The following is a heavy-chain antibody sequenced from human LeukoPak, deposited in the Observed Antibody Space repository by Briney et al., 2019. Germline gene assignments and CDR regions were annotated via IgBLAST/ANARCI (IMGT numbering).Heavy chain of an antibody. CDR1: GFTFSSYG. CDR3: ARDSAWARLGY. D-gene: IGHD3-16*01. CDR2: IWYDGSNK. Sequence: PGGSLRLSYAASGFTFSSYGMHWVRQTPGKGLEWVAVIWYDGSNKYYGDPVKGRFTISRDDSKNALYLQMNSLRAEDTAVYYCARDSAWARLGYWGQGTLVTVSS. J-gene: IGHJ4*02. V-gene: IGHV3-33*01.